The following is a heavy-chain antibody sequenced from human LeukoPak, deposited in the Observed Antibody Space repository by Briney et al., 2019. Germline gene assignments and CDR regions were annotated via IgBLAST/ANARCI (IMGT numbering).Heavy chain of an antibody. J-gene: IGHJ6*03. CDR2: INPSGGST. CDR3: ARDLRSLHMDV. V-gene: IGHV1-46*01. D-gene: IGHD5/OR15-5a*01. Sequence: ASVKVSCKASGYTFTSYYMHWVRQAPGQGLEWMGIINPSGGSTSYAQKFQGRVTMTRDMSTSTVYMELSSLRSEDTAVYYCARDLRSLHMDVWGKGTTVTVSS. CDR1: GYTFTSYY.